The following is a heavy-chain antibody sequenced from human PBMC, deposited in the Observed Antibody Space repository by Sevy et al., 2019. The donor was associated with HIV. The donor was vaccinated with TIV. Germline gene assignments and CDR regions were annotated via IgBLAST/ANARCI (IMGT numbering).Heavy chain of an antibody. CDR3: ARAYQYYYYGMDV. Sequence: SQTLSLTCTVSGDSISGYYWSWIRQPPGKGLEWFGYIYYSGNTNYNPPLKSRVTISVDTSKNQFSLKLSSVTAADTAIYYCARAYQYYYYGMDVWGQGTTVTVSS. J-gene: IGHJ6*02. D-gene: IGHD3-10*01. CDR2: IYYSGNT. V-gene: IGHV4-59*01. CDR1: GDSISGYY.